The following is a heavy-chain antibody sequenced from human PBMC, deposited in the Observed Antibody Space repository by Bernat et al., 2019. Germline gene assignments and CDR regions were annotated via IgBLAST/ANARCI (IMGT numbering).Heavy chain of an antibody. Sequence: QLQLQESGPGLVKPSETLSLTCTVSGGSISSYYWNWIRQPPGKGLEWIGYIYYSWSTNYNPSLKSRGTISVDTSKNQFSLKLSSVTAADTAVYYCARDHGGELLLLSWYFDLWGRGTLVTVSS. CDR3: ARDHGGELLLLSWYFDL. CDR2: IYYSWST. CDR1: GGSISSYY. D-gene: IGHD3-10*01. J-gene: IGHJ2*01. V-gene: IGHV4-59*01.